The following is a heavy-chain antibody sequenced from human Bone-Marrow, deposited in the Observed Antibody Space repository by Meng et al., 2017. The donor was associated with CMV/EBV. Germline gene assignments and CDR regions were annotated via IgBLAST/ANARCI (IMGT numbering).Heavy chain of an antibody. V-gene: IGHV3-48*04. Sequence: GGSLRLSCAASRFTFSSYSMNWVRQAPGKGLEWISYISSSSGTIYYADSVKGRFTISRDNAKNSLYLQMNSLRVEDTAVYFCARIPVDTTFFIQEFYFDSWGLGTLVTVSS. CDR3: ARIPVDTTFFIQEFYFDS. D-gene: IGHD5-18*01. CDR1: RFTFSSYS. J-gene: IGHJ4*02. CDR2: ISSSSGTI.